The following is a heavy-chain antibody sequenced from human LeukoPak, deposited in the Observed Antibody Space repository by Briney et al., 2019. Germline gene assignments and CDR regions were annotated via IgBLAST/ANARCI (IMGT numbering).Heavy chain of an antibody. Sequence: TTGGSLRLSCAASGFTFSSYSMNWIRQAPGKGLEWVSSISSSTSYIYYADSVKGRFTISKDNAKNSLYLQMNSLRAEDTAVYYCARAGGSTVSHSDYWGQGTLVTVSS. CDR2: ISSSTSYI. V-gene: IGHV3-21*01. J-gene: IGHJ4*02. CDR3: ARAGGSTVSHSDY. D-gene: IGHD4-17*01. CDR1: GFTFSSYS.